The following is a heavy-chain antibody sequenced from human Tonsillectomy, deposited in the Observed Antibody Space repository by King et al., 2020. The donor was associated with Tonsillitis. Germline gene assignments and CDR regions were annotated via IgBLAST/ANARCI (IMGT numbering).Heavy chain of an antibody. CDR3: ARHTSGWYYFDY. V-gene: IGHV1-69*01. D-gene: IGHD6-19*01. J-gene: IGHJ4*02. Sequence: VQLVQSAAEVKKPGSSVMVSCTASGGTFSSFAVSWVRQAPGQGLEWMGGIVPIFDTLHYAQKFQGRVTIFADESTTTAYLELRSLTSEDTAVYYCARHTSGWYYFDYWGQGTLVTVSS. CDR2: IVPIFDTL. CDR1: GGTFSSFA.